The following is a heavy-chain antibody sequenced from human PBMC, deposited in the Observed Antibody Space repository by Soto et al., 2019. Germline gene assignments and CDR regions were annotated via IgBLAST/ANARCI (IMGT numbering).Heavy chain of an antibody. J-gene: IGHJ4*02. CDR3: ARMKSSRWPLNFDY. D-gene: IGHD6-13*01. CDR2: ISSSSSYI. CDR1: GFTFSSYS. Sequence: GGSLRLSCAASGFTFSSYSMNWVRQAPGKGLEWVSSISSSSSYIYYADSVKGRFTISRDNAKNSLYLQMNSLRAEDTAVYYCARMKSSRWPLNFDYWGQGTLVTVSS. V-gene: IGHV3-21*01.